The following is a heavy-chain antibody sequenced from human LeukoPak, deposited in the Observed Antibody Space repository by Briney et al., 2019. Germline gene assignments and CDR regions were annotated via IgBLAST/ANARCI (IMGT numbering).Heavy chain of an antibody. CDR2: IYMSGST. V-gene: IGHV4-61*02. CDR1: GGSLSSGRFY. D-gene: IGHD3-3*01. Sequence: SETPFPPRTVSGGSLSSGRFYWGWVRQPPRAGTGWVWRIYMSGSTNYNPSLKSRVTISVDMSKNQFSLRLTSVTAADTAVYYCARVATYYGFSCGMDVWGQGTTVTVSS. J-gene: IGHJ6*02. CDR3: ARVATYYGFSCGMDV.